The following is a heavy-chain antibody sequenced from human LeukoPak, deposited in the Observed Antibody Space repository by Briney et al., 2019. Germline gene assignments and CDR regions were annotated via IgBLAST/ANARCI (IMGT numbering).Heavy chain of an antibody. Sequence: PGGSLRLSCAASGFTYSSYGMHWVRQAPGKGLEWVAFIRYDGSNKYYADSVKGRFTISRDNSKNTLYLQMNSLRAEDTAVYYCAKMQLKAGESDYWGQGTLVTVSS. D-gene: IGHD3-10*01. CDR2: IRYDGSNK. J-gene: IGHJ4*02. CDR3: AKMQLKAGESDY. CDR1: GFTYSSYG. V-gene: IGHV3-30*02.